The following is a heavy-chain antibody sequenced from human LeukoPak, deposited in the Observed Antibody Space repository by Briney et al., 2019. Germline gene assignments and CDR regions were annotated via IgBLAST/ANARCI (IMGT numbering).Heavy chain of an antibody. J-gene: IGHJ4*02. CDR3: ARPPSLGPAAPGDDY. Sequence: ASVKVSCKASGYTFTSYYMHWVRQAPGQGLEWMGIINPSGGSTSYAQKFQGRVTMTRDTSTSTVYMELSSLRSEDTAVYYCARPPSLGPAAPGDDYWGQGTLVTVSS. D-gene: IGHD2-2*01. V-gene: IGHV1-46*01. CDR2: INPSGGST. CDR1: GYTFTSYY.